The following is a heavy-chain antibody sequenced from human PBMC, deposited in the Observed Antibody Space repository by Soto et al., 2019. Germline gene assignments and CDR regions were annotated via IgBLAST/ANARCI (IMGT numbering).Heavy chain of an antibody. Sequence: QVQLQESGPGLVKPSGTLSLTCAVSGGSISSDKWWNWVRQPPGKGLEWIGEVHRSGSTNSNPSLKSQVTISVDKSQNHFSLKLSSVTAADTAVYYCARRDYYDSTGYYGDWGQGTPVTVSS. D-gene: IGHD3-22*01. CDR3: ARRDYYDSTGYYGD. CDR2: VHRSGST. V-gene: IGHV4-4*02. J-gene: IGHJ4*02. CDR1: GGSISSDKW.